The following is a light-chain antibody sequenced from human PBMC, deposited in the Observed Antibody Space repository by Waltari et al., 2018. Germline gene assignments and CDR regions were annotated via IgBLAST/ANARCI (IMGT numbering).Light chain of an antibody. CDR3: AAWDASLNGWV. CDR2: INK. J-gene: IGLJ3*02. Sequence: QSVLTQPPSASGTPGQRVAISCSGTRSNLGSNSVHRYQQHPGTAPKLLTLINKRRPSGCPDRFSGSKAGTSASLAIRGLQSEDEAHYYCAAWDASLNGWVFGGGTKLTVL. CDR1: RSNLGSNS. V-gene: IGLV1-44*01.